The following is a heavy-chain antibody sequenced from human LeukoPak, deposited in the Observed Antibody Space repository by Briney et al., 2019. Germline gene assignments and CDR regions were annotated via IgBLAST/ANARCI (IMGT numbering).Heavy chain of an antibody. Sequence: ASVEVSCKASGYTFTSYDINWVRQATGQGLEWMGWMNPNSGNTGYAQKFQGRVTMTRNTSISTAYMELSSLRSEDTAVYYCARLGYDFWSGYYTSGGFDYWGQGTLVTVSS. CDR3: ARLGYDFWSGYYTSGGFDY. V-gene: IGHV1-8*01. J-gene: IGHJ4*02. D-gene: IGHD3-3*01. CDR2: MNPNSGNT. CDR1: GYTFTSYD.